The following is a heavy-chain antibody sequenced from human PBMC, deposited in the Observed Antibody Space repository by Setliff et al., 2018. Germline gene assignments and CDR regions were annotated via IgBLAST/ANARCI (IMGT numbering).Heavy chain of an antibody. CDR1: GFTFSSYA. CDR2: ISGSAQTT. D-gene: IGHD3-22*01. J-gene: IGHJ4*02. CDR3: AKESIDYYDSSGSLSTPFDY. Sequence: GGSLRLSCAASGFTFSSYAITWVRQAPGKGLEWVSMISGSAQTTYYADSVKGRFTVSRDNSKNTLYLQMNSLRAEDTAVYYCAKESIDYYDSSGSLSTPFDYWGQGTLVTVSS. V-gene: IGHV3-23*01.